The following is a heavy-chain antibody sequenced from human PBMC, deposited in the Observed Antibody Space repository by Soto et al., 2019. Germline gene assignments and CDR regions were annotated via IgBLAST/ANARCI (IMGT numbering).Heavy chain of an antibody. D-gene: IGHD3-9*01. CDR1: GYTFTSYD. CDR3: ERCLLGSRLTGYDDDYHYYMDV. V-gene: IGHV1-8*01. CDR2: MNPNSGNT. Sequence: SVKVSCKASGYTFTSYDINWVRQATGQGLEWMGWMNPNSGNTGYAQKFQGKDTMTRNTSISTAYMELSSLRSDDTAVYYCERCLLGSRLTGYDDDYHYYMDVWGKGTTVTVSS. J-gene: IGHJ6*03.